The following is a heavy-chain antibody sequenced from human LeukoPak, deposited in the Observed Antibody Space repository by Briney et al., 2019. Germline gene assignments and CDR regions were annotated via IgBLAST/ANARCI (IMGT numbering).Heavy chain of an antibody. CDR1: GYTFTSYY. Sequence: GASVKVCCKASGYTFTSYYMHWVRQAPGQGLEWMGIINPSGGSTSYAQKFQGRVTMTRDTSTSTVYMELSSLRSEDTAVYYCARDWRQLGSYYYYYMDVWGKGTTVTVSS. D-gene: IGHD6-13*01. J-gene: IGHJ6*03. CDR3: ARDWRQLGSYYYYYMDV. V-gene: IGHV1-46*01. CDR2: INPSGGST.